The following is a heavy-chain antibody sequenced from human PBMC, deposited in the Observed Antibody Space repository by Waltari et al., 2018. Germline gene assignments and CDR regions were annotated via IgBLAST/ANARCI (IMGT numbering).Heavy chain of an antibody. V-gene: IGHV3-23*03. CDR1: GFNFYNYA. CDR3: ANRGLDYGDQGKDY. J-gene: IGHJ4*02. Sequence: EVQLLESGGGSVQPGGYLRLSCAASGFNFYNYAMNWVGKAPGMVFDSVSLLYSDGTTYYADSVKGRFSVSRDNSKNTLYLQMNSLRVEDTAIYYCANRGLDYGDQGKDYWGQGTLVTVSS. D-gene: IGHD4-17*01. CDR2: LLYSDGTT.